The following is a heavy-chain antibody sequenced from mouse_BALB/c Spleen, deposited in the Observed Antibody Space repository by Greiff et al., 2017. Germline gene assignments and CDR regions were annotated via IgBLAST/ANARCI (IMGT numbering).Heavy chain of an antibody. CDR1: GYTFTDYA. CDR2: ISTYSGNT. J-gene: IGHJ2*01. V-gene: IGHV1-67*01. CDR3: ARSRYYGYFDY. Sequence: QVQLQQSGPELVRPGVSVKLSCKGSGYTFTDYAMPWVKQSHAKSLEWIGVISTYSGNTNYNQKFKGKATMTVDNSSSTAYMQLARLTSEDSAIYYSARSRYYGYFDYWGQGTTLTVSS. D-gene: IGHD1-1*01.